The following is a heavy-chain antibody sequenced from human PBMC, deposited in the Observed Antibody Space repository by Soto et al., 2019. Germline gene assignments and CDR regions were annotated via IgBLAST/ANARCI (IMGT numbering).Heavy chain of an antibody. D-gene: IGHD4-17*01. V-gene: IGHV1-69*13. CDR2: VIPMFGTP. J-gene: IGHJ4*02. Sequence: AVKVSCKASGYTFTSYGISWVRQAPGQGLEWMGGVIPMFGTPNYAQKFQGRVTITADESASTAYMELSNLRSEDTAVYSCATDYGVDTRYFDYWGQGTLVTVSS. CDR3: ATDYGVDTRYFDY. CDR1: GYTFTSYG.